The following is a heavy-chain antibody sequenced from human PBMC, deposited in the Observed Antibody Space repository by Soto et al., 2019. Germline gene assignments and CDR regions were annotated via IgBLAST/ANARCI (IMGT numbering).Heavy chain of an antibody. CDR1: GFTFSSYV. CDR2: ITHDGNTK. CDR3: ARDPVLGSPDYFDF. V-gene: IGHV3-30-3*01. J-gene: IGHJ4*02. D-gene: IGHD1-26*01. Sequence: GSLRLSCAASGFTFSSYVMHWVRQAPGKGLEWVAVITHDGNTKKYAASVKGRFTIARDNSGNTLYLQMNSLSPEDVGVYYCARDPVLGSPDYFDFWGRGTLVTVSS.